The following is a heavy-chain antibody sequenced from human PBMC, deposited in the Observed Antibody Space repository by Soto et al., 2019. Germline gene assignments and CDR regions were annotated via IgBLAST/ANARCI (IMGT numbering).Heavy chain of an antibody. D-gene: IGHD6-19*01. Sequence: GESLKISCQSSGYTFANYWIVWVRQMPGKGLEWMGIIYPSDSTVKYSPSVQGQVTMSVDKSISTAYLQWNSPRDEDTAMYYCARERGEYDSGWYIDRWGQGTPVTVSS. J-gene: IGHJ5*02. V-gene: IGHV5-51*01. CDR3: ARERGEYDSGWYIDR. CDR1: GYTFANYW. CDR2: IYPSDSTV.